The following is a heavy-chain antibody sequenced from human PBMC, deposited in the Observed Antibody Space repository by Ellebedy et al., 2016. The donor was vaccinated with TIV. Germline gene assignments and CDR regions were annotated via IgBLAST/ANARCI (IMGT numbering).Heavy chain of an antibody. D-gene: IGHD1/OR15-1a*01. CDR1: GGSISNYY. CDR3: ARAPGRPNIPFFDY. J-gene: IGHJ4*02. V-gene: IGHV4-59*12. CDR2: IYYSGST. Sequence: MPGGSLRLSCTVSGGSISNYYWTWIRQTPGKGLEWIGYIYYSGSTNYNPSLKSRVTISVDKSKNQFSLKLSSVTAADTAVYYCARAPGRPNIPFFDYWGQGTLVTVSS.